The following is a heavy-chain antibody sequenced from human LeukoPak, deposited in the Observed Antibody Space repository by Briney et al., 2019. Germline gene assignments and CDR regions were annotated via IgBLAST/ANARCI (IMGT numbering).Heavy chain of an antibody. CDR3: ARGRGGYPD. D-gene: IGHD5-12*01. CDR1: GFTFGDHP. Sequence: GSLRLSCTTSGFTFGDHPMKWVRQPPGKGLEWIGEINYSGSTNYNPSLKSRVTISVDTSKNQFSLKLSSVTAADTAVYYCARGRGGYPDWGQGTMVTVSS. J-gene: IGHJ3*01. V-gene: IGHV4-34*01. CDR2: INYSGST.